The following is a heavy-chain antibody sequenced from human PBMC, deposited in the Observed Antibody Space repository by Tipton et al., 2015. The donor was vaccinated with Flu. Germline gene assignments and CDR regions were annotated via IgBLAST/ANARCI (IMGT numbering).Heavy chain of an antibody. CDR1: GDSISSSSYY. CDR3: ARQEGGISSGYYYYFDY. V-gene: IGHV4-39*07. Sequence: TLSLTCTVSGDSISSSSYYWGWFRQPPGEGLEWIGSIYYSGSTYYNPSLESRVTISLDTSKKQFSLKLSSVTAADTAVYYCARQEGGISSGYYYYFDYWGQVTLVTVSS. D-gene: IGHD3-22*01. CDR2: IYYSGST. J-gene: IGHJ4*02.